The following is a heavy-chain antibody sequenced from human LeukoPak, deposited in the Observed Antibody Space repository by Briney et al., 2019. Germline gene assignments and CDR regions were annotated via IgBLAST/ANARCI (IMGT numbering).Heavy chain of an antibody. D-gene: IGHD5-18*01. CDR2: INHSGST. J-gene: IGHJ4*02. CDR1: GFTFSSYS. CDR3: ARGGVGYSYGEVWEY. V-gene: IGHV4-34*01. Sequence: GSLRLSCAASGFTFSSYSMNWVRQPPGKGLEWIGEINHSGSTNYNPSLKSRVTISVDTSKNQFSLKLSSVTAADTAVYYCARGGVGYSYGEVWEYWGQGTLVTVSS.